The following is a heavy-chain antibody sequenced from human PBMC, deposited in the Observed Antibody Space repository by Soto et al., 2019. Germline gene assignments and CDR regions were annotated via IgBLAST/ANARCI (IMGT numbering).Heavy chain of an antibody. CDR3: ARAMVRGVIDLYGMHV. CDR1: GCSFSSNW. J-gene: IGHJ6*02. CDR2: INSDGSST. V-gene: IGHV3-74*01. D-gene: IGHD3-10*01. Sequence: GGSLRRSCVAAGCSFSSNWMHWVRQAPGKGLVWVSRINSDGSSTSYADSVKGRFTISRDNAKNTLYLQINSLRAEDTAVYYCARAMVRGVIDLYGMHVGRPGATVTVSS.